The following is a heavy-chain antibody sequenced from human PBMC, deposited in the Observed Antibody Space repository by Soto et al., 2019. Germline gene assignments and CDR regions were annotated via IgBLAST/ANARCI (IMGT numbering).Heavy chain of an antibody. CDR3: AKDTRPNYGSGSGVYY. J-gene: IGHJ4*02. D-gene: IGHD3-10*01. V-gene: IGHV3-23*01. Sequence: GGSLRLSCAASGFTFSSYAMSWVRQAPGKGLEWVSSISGSGGSTYYADSVKGRFTISRDNSKKTLYLQMNSLRAEETAVYYCAKDTRPNYGSGSGVYYWGQGTLVTVSS. CDR1: GFTFSSYA. CDR2: ISGSGGST.